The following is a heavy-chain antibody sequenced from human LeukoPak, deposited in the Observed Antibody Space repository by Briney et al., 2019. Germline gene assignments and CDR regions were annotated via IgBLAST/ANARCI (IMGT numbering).Heavy chain of an antibody. CDR3: ARAIIATAGDPINYFDY. V-gene: IGHV4-31*03. CDR1: GGSISSGGYS. J-gene: IGHJ4*02. Sequence: SQTLSLTCTVSGGSISSGGYSWSWIRQHPGKGLGWIGYIYYSGSTYYNPSLKSRVTISVDTSKNQFSLKLSSVTAADTAVYYCARAIIATAGDPINYFDYWGQGTLVTVSS. CDR2: IYYSGST. D-gene: IGHD6-13*01.